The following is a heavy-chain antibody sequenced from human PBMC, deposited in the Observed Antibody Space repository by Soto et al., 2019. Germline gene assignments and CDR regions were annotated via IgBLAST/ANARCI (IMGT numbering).Heavy chain of an antibody. Sequence: SETLSLTCTVSGGSISNFYWSWVRQPPGKGLEWIGYIYDSGNTNYNPSLKSRVSISLDTSKKQLSLKLTSVTAADTAVYFCARAPMVITRSYFDYWGQGTLVTVSS. V-gene: IGHV4-59*01. CDR3: ARAPMVITRSYFDY. J-gene: IGHJ4*02. CDR1: GGSISNFY. D-gene: IGHD2-21*01. CDR2: IYDSGNT.